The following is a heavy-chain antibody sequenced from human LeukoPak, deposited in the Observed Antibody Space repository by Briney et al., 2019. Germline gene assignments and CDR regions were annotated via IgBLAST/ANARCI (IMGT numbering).Heavy chain of an antibody. J-gene: IGHJ4*02. CDR2: IGGSGIRT. V-gene: IGHV3-23*01. CDR1: GFTFTTYG. CDR3: AKVLPYSSGSRGGFDY. Sequence: GGSLRLSCSASGFTFTTYGMNWVRQAPGKGLEWVSGIGGSGIRTYYADSVKGRFIISRDNSRNTLYLQMNSLRDEDTAVYYCAKVLPYSSGSRGGFDYWGQGTLVTVSS. D-gene: IGHD6-19*01.